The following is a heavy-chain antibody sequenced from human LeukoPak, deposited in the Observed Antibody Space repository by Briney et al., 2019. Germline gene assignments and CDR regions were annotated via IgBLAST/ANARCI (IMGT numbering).Heavy chain of an antibody. V-gene: IGHV3-15*01. D-gene: IGHD3-22*01. J-gene: IGHJ6*02. CDR1: GFTFSNAW. Sequence: GGSLRLSCAASGFTFSNAWMSWVRQAPGKGLEWVGRIKSKTDGGTTDYAAPVKGRFTISRDDSKNTLYLQMNSLRAEDTAVYYCASYYYDSSGYLGGMDVWGQGTTVTVSS. CDR3: ASYYYDSSGYLGGMDV. CDR2: IKSKTDGGTT.